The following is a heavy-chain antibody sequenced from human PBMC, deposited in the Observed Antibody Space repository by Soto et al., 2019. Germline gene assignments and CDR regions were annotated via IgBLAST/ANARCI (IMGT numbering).Heavy chain of an antibody. V-gene: IGHV3-74*01. CDR3: TRANGPAAIGHFHYGMDV. CDR2: VNSDGSGT. J-gene: IGHJ6*02. CDR1: GFSFRSYW. D-gene: IGHD2-2*02. Sequence: LRLSCVASGFSFRSYWMYWVRQAPGKGLVWVSRVNSDGSGTSYADSVEGRLTISRDNAKNTLYLQMNSLRAEDTAVYYCTRANGPAAIGHFHYGMDVWGQGTTVTVSS.